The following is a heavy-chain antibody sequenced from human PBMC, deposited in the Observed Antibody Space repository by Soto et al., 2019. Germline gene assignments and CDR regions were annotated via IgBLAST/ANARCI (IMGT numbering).Heavy chain of an antibody. CDR3: TSNYYDYDSSGYTY. V-gene: IGHV3-73*01. D-gene: IGHD3-22*01. CDR1: GFTLSGSA. Sequence: GGSLRLSCAASGFTLSGSAMHWVRQASGKGLEWVGRIRSKANSYATAYAASVKGRFTISRDDSKDTAYLQMNSLKTEDTAVYYCTSNYYDYDSSGYTYWGQGTLVTVSS. CDR2: IRSKANSYAT. J-gene: IGHJ4*02.